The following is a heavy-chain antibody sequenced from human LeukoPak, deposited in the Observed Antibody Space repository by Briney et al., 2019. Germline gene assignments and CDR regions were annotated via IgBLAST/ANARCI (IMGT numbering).Heavy chain of an antibody. V-gene: IGHV3-23*01. J-gene: IGHJ4*02. CDR1: GFTFSSYA. Sequence: GGSLRLSCAASGFTFSSYAMSWVRQAPGKGLEWVSPISGSGGSTYYADSVKGRFTISRDNSKNTLYLQMNSLRAEDTAVYYCASYDTTGYYHYFDYWGQGTLVTVSS. CDR2: ISGSGGST. D-gene: IGHD3-22*01. CDR3: ASYDTTGYYHYFDY.